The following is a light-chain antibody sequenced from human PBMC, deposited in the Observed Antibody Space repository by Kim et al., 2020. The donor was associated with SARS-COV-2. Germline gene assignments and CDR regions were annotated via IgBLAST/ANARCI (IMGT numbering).Light chain of an antibody. V-gene: IGKV3-20*01. CDR1: QRVSCRY. CDR2: GAS. J-gene: IGKJ1*01. CDR3: QQYGTPPWT. Sequence: SSGGATTLPCRAGQRVSCRYLGWYQQRPGQAPKLLVYGASTRATGIPGRFSGSGSGTDFTLTINRLEPEDFAVYFCQQYGTPPWTFGQGTKVDIK.